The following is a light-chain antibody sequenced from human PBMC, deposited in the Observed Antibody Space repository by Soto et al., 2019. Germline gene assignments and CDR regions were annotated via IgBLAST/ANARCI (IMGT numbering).Light chain of an antibody. CDR2: GES. J-gene: IGKJ2*01. Sequence: DIVLTQSPGTLSLSPGDSATLSCRASQSVSSSYLAWYQQKTGQAPRILIYGESSRATGIPDRLSGSGSGTDLNLTISSLQPADFATYYCQQSYSTPYTFGQGTKVDIK. CDR1: QSVSSSY. CDR3: QQSYSTPYT. V-gene: IGKV3-20*01.